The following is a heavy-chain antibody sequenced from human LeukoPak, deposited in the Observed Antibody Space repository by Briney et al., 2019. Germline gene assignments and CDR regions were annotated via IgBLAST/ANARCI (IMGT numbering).Heavy chain of an antibody. Sequence: GGSLRLSCAASGFTFSSYAMNWVRQAPGKGLEWVSAISGSGSTTYYADSVKGRLTISRDNSKNTLYLQMNSLRAEDTAVYYCAKELSSWGPSSDAFDTWGQGTMVTVSS. CDR2: ISGSGSTT. D-gene: IGHD3-16*01. J-gene: IGHJ3*02. CDR3: AKELSSWGPSSDAFDT. V-gene: IGHV3-23*01. CDR1: GFTFSSYA.